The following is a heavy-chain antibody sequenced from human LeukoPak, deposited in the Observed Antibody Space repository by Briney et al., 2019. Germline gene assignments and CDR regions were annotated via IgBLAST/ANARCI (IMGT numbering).Heavy chain of an antibody. CDR1: GFTFSTFP. CDR3: ATQSITLVVVISPFDY. Sequence: PGGSLRLCCAASGFTFSTFPMHWVRQAPGKGLEWVALIQDDGATTNYADSVRGRFTISRDNSKSTVYLQMNSLKPDDTAVYYCATQSITLVVVISPFDYWGQGTLVTVSS. CDR2: IQDDGATT. D-gene: IGHD3-22*01. V-gene: IGHV3-30*02. J-gene: IGHJ4*02.